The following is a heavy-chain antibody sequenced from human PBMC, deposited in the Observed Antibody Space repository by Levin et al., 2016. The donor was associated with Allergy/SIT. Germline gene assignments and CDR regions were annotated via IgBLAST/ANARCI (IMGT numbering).Heavy chain of an antibody. CDR2: IKSKTDGGTT. CDR3: TTGIWTVTYHYYGMDV. V-gene: IGHV3-15*01. Sequence: WIRQPPGKGLEWVGRIKSKTDGGTTDYAAPVKGRFTISRDDSKNTLYLQMNSLKTEDTAVYYCTTGIWTVTYHYYGMDVWGQGTTVTVSS. J-gene: IGHJ6*02. D-gene: IGHD4-17*01.